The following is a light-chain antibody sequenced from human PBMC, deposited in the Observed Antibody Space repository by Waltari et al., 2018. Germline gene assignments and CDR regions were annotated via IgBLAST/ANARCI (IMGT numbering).Light chain of an antibody. CDR3: NSRDTSGNHVV. J-gene: IGLJ2*01. CDR2: GKN. CDR1: SLRSYY. Sequence: SSELTQDPAVSVALGPTVRITCQGDSLRSYYASWYQQKPGQAAVLVIYGKNNRPSGIPDRFSGSTSGNTASLTISGAHAEDEADYYCNSRDTSGNHVVFGGGTKLTVL. V-gene: IGLV3-19*01.